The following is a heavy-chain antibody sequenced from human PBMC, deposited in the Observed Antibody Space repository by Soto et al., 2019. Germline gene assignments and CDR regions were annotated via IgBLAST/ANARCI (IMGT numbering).Heavy chain of an antibody. V-gene: IGHV1-18*01. Sequence: ASVKVSFKASGYSFTNYGFTWVRQAPGQGLEWMGWISAYNGNTNYAQKLQGRVSMTTDTSTSTVYMDLRSLRSDDTAVYYCARGGMNGMDVWGQGTTVTVSS. CDR1: GYSFTNYG. J-gene: IGHJ6*02. CDR2: ISAYNGNT. CDR3: ARGGMNGMDV. D-gene: IGHD6-13*01.